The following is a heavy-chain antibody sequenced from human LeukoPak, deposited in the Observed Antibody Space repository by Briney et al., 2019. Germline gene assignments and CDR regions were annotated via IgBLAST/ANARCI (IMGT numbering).Heavy chain of an antibody. V-gene: IGHV3-53*01. D-gene: IGHD2-15*01. CDR1: GFIAGYNY. J-gene: IGHJ4*02. Sequence: PGGSLRLSCEVSGFIAGYNYMSWVRQAPGKGLEWASVIYRGDTYYADSVKGRFTISRDDSKNTVFLQMNNLRVEDTAEYFCASYYCSSGSCYFDHWGQGTLVTVSS. CDR2: IYRGDT. CDR3: ASYYCSSGSCYFDH.